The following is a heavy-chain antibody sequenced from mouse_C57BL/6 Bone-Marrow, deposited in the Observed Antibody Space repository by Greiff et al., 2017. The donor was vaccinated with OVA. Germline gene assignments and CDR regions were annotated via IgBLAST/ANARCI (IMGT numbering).Heavy chain of an antibody. Sequence: VQLQESGPGLVAPSQSLSITCTVSGFSLTSYGVSWVRQPPGKGLEWLGVIWGDGSTNYYSAPISRLIISKDNSTSQVFLKLNSLQTDDTATYYCAKFSPFITTVVATRYFDVWGTGTTVTVSS. CDR2: IWGDGST. V-gene: IGHV2-3*01. CDR1: GFSLTSYG. CDR3: AKFSPFITTVVATRYFDV. J-gene: IGHJ1*03. D-gene: IGHD1-1*01.